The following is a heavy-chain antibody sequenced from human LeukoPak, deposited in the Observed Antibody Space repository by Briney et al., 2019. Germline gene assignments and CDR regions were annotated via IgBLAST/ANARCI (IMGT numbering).Heavy chain of an antibody. Sequence: GGSLRLSCAASGFTVASTYMTWLRQSPGKGLEWVSTIYKGGSTYYADSVKDRFTISRDSSTDTVYLQMNGLRVEDTAVYYCARGGDYSGSGIHYTTLYLKNWGPGTPVTVSS. CDR1: GFTVASTY. CDR2: IYKGGST. D-gene: IGHD3-10*01. CDR3: ARGGDYSGSGIHYTTLYLKN. J-gene: IGHJ1*01. V-gene: IGHV3-66*01.